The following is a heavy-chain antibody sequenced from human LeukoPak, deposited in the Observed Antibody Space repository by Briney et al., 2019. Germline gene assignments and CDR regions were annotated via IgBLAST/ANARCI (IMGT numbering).Heavy chain of an antibody. CDR2: IYHSGST. CDR3: DRGLHYGSGSYSWFDP. CDR1: GCSISSCGYS. D-gene: IGHD3-10*01. V-gene: IGHV4-30-2*01. J-gene: IGHJ5*02. Sequence: PSETLSLTCAVSGCSISSCGYSWSWIRQPPGKGREWIVYIYHSGSTYYNPSLKSRVTISVDRSKNQFSLKLSSVTAADKAVYYCDRGLHYGSGSYSWFDPWGQGTLVTVSS.